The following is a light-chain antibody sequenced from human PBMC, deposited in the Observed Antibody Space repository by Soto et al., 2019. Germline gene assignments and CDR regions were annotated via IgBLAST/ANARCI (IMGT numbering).Light chain of an antibody. CDR1: QSVSNN. Sequence: EIVMTQSPATLSVSPGERATLSCRASQSVSNNLAWYQHRPGQAPRLLIYAASTTATGVPARFSGSGSGTEFTLTISSLQSEDFATYYCQQYNYWPPFNFGGGTKVDIK. V-gene: IGKV3-15*01. CDR3: QQYNYWPPFN. CDR2: AAS. J-gene: IGKJ4*01.